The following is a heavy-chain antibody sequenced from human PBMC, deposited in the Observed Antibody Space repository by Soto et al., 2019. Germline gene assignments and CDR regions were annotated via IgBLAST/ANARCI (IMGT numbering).Heavy chain of an antibody. CDR2: IWYDGSNK. Sequence: QVQLVESGGGVVQPGRSLRLSCAASGFTFSSYGMHWVRQGPGKGLEWVAVIWYDGSNKYYADSVKGRFTISRDNSKNTLYLQMNSLRAEDTAVYYCARGVWWLLQYYFDYWGQGTLVTVSS. J-gene: IGHJ4*02. V-gene: IGHV3-33*01. CDR1: GFTFSSYG. CDR3: ARGVWWLLQYYFDY. D-gene: IGHD2-21*02.